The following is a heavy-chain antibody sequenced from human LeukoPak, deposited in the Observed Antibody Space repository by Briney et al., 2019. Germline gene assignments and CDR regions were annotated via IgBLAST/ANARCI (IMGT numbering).Heavy chain of an antibody. D-gene: IGHD3-22*01. J-gene: IGHJ4*02. CDR2: INHSGRT. CDR3: AREDDSSGLLDY. Sequence: PSETLSLTGAVYGGSLSGYYWNWIRQPPGKGLEWIGEINHSGRTKYNPSLKSRVTISVDTSKNQFSLKLSSVTAADTAVYYCAREDDSSGLLDYWGQGTLVTVS. CDR1: GGSLSGYY. V-gene: IGHV4-34*01.